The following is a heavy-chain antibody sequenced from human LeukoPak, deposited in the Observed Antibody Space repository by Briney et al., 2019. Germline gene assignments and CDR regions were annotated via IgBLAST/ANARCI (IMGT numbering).Heavy chain of an antibody. CDR2: INPNSGGT. CDR1: GYTFTGYY. D-gene: IGHD2-2*01. Sequence: ASVKVSCKASGYTFTGYYMHWVRQAPGQGLEWMGWINPNSGGTNYAQKFQGRVTMTRDTSISTGYMELSRLRSDDTAVYYWARMVVYCSSTRCHDYWGQGTLVTVSS. J-gene: IGHJ4*02. V-gene: IGHV1-2*02. CDR3: ARMVVYCSSTRCHDY.